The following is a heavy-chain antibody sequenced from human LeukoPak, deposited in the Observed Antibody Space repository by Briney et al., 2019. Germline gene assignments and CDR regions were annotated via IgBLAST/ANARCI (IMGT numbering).Heavy chain of an antibody. CDR1: GFTFSSYG. V-gene: IGHV3-30*02. CDR2: IRYDGSNK. Sequence: GGSLILSCAAAGFTFSSYGMHWGRQARGKGLEWVAFIRYDGSNKYYADSVKGRFTISRDNSKNTLYLQMNSLRAEDTAVYYCEASHDAFDIWGQGTMVTVSS. CDR3: EASHDAFDI. J-gene: IGHJ3*02.